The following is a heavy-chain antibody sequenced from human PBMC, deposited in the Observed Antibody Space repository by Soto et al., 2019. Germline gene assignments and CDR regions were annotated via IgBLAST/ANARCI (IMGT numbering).Heavy chain of an antibody. V-gene: IGHV3-74*01. J-gene: IGHJ5*02. D-gene: IGHD6-13*01. CDR2: IDSDGRTT. CDR1: GFTLRSYW. Sequence: EVQLVESGGGQVQPGGSLTLSCAVSGFTLRSYWMHWVRQAPGKGLEWTARIDSDGRTTNYADSVKGRFTLSRNNAKNTVFLHMNSLRAEDRAVYYCERGVVVYQQLVRGRDRFDPWGQGTLVTVSS. CDR3: ERGVVVYQQLVRGRDRFDP.